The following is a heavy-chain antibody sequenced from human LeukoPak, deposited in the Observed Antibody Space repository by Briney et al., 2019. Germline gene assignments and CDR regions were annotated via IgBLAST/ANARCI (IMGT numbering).Heavy chain of an antibody. CDR2: INHSGST. V-gene: IGHV4-34*01. CDR1: AGSFSGYY. J-gene: IGHJ5*02. Sequence: SETLSLTCAVYAGSFSGYYWSWIRQPPGKGLEWIGEINHSGSTNYNPSLKSRVTISVDTSKNQFSLKLSSVTAADTAVYYCARARRRFDPWGQGTLVTVSS. CDR3: ARARRRFDP.